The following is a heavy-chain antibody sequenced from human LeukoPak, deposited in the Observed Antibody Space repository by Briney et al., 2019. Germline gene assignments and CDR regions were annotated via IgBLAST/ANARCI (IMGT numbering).Heavy chain of an antibody. V-gene: IGHV1-2*02. CDR2: ITPSGDT. CDR3: ARDRYGDGFAHFDY. J-gene: IGHJ4*02. D-gene: IGHD5-24*01. CDR1: GYTFSSYA. Sequence: ASVKVSCKASGYTFSSYAMHWVRQAPGQGLEWMGWITPSGDTNYAQKFQGRVAVTRDTSITTAYMDLGRLTSDDTAVYYCARDRYGDGFAHFDYWGQGALVTVSS.